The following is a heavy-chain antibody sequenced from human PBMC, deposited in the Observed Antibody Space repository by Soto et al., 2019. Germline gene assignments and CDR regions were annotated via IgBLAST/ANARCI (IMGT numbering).Heavy chain of an antibody. J-gene: IGHJ6*02. D-gene: IGHD2-15*01. Sequence: QGQLEQSGAEVKKPGSSLKVSCKATGGTFSNYAISWVRQAPGQGLEWMAGIIPVYGTPSYAQRFQDRVTIIADESTTTAYMEVHSLRSEDTAIYYCSIVTAYGMDVWGPGTTVIVSS. CDR1: GGTFSNYA. CDR2: IIPVYGTP. CDR3: SIVTAYGMDV. V-gene: IGHV1-69*01.